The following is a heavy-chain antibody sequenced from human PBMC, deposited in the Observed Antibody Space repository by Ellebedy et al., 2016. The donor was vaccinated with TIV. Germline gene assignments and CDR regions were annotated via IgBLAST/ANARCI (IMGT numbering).Heavy chain of an antibody. V-gene: IGHV1-18*01. D-gene: IGHD6-19*01. CDR3: ARGQRQWLIDAFDI. Sequence: ASVKVSXKASGYSFIKHHISWVRQAPGQGLEWMGWISPYNSATDYAQKFQGRVSMTIDTSTSTAYMELRSLTSDDTAVYYCARGQRQWLIDAFDIWGQGTKVTVSS. J-gene: IGHJ3*02. CDR1: GYSFIKHH. CDR2: ISPYNSAT.